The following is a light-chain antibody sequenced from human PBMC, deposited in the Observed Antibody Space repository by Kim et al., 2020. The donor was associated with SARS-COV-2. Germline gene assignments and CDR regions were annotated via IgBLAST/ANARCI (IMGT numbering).Light chain of an antibody. Sequence: DIQMTQSPSAMSASVGDRITIACRATRDIDNSLTWFQQKPGKVPQRLIYSASTLQSGVPSRFSGGGSGTEFTLTITSLQPEDFATYYCLQYNSCPWTFGHGTKVDIK. CDR2: SAS. CDR1: RDIDNS. J-gene: IGKJ1*01. V-gene: IGKV1-17*03. CDR3: LQYNSCPWT.